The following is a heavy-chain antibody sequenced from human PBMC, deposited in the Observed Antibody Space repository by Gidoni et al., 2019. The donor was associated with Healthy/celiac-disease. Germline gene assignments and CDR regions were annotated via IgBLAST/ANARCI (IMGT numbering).Heavy chain of an antibody. Sequence: QVQLVQSGAEVKKPGASVKVSCKASGYTFTGYYMHWVRQAPGQGLEWMGWINPNSGGTNYAQKFQGRVTMTRDTSISTAYMELSRLRSDDTAVYYCARDPQGVEMATILDYWGQGTLVTVSS. D-gene: IGHD5-12*01. CDR1: GYTFTGYY. CDR3: ARDPQGVEMATILDY. V-gene: IGHV1-2*02. CDR2: INPNSGGT. J-gene: IGHJ4*02.